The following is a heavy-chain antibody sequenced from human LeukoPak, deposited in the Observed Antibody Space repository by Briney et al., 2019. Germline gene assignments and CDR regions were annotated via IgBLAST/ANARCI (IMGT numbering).Heavy chain of an antibody. D-gene: IGHD7-27*01. J-gene: IGHJ4*02. CDR2: INPNSGGT. CDR1: GYSFTGYY. CDR3: ARRPTGDPKFDY. Sequence: ASVKVSCKASGYSFTGYYMHWVRQAPGQGLEWMGWINPNSGGTNYAQKFQGRVTMTRDTPISTAYMELSRLTSDDTAVYYCARRPTGDPKFDYWGQGTLVTVSS. V-gene: IGHV1-2*02.